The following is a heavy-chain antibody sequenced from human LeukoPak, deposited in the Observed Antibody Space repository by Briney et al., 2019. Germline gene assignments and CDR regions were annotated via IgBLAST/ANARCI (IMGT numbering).Heavy chain of an antibody. J-gene: IGHJ5*02. CDR1: GFTFSSYS. D-gene: IGHD2-15*01. Sequence: GGSLRLSCAASGFTFSSYSMSWVRQSPGKGLEWVSNIRTNGRDTYYADAVKGRFTISRDNSKNTLYLEMNSLRAEDTAVYYCATGGYTTWFDPWGQGTLVTASS. CDR2: IRTNGRDT. V-gene: IGHV3-23*01. CDR3: ATGGYTTWFDP.